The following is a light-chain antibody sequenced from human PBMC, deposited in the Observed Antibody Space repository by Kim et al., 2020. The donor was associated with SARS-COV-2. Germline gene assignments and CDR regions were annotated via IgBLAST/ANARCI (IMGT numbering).Light chain of an antibody. J-gene: IGKJ4*01. CDR3: QQYGSSPLT. V-gene: IGKV3-20*01. Sequence: SPGERATLSCRASQSVSNSYLAWYQQKPGQAPRLLIYGASSRATGIPDRFSGSGSGTDFTFSISRLKPEDFAVYYCQQYGSSPLTFGGGTKVDIK. CDR2: GAS. CDR1: QSVSNSY.